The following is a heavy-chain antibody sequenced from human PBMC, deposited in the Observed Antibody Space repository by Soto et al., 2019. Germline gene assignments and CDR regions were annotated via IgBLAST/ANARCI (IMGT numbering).Heavy chain of an antibody. V-gene: IGHV3-30-3*01. CDR3: ARATVRGRGYYYYGMDV. CDR2: ISYDGSNK. CDR1: GFTFSSYA. D-gene: IGHD3-10*01. J-gene: IGHJ6*02. Sequence: EGSLRLSCAASGFTFSSYAMHWVRQAPGKGLEWVAVISYDGSNKYYADSVKGRFTISRDNSKNTLYLQMNSLRAEDTAVYYCARATVRGRGYYYYGMDVWGQGTTVTVSS.